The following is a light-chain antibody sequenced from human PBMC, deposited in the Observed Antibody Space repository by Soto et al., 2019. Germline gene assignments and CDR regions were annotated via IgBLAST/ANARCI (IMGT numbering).Light chain of an antibody. Sequence: EIVLTQSPGTLSLSPGERATLSCRASQSVSTSYLAWYQQKPGQAPRLLIHATSTRATGIPDRFSGSGSGTHFTLQITSLEPADFAVYYCQPSAISVYTFCQGTHLAIK. CDR3: QPSAISVYT. J-gene: IGKJ2*01. V-gene: IGKV3-20*01. CDR2: ATS. CDR1: QSVSTSY.